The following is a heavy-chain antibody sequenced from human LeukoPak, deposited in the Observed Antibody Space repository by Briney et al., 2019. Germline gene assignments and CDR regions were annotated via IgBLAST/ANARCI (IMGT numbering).Heavy chain of an antibody. CDR3: ARHAAAAGLFDY. Sequence: PSETLSLTCTVSGGSISSSSHYWGWIRQPPGKGLEWIGSVYYSGRTYYNPSLESRLTISVDTSKSQFSLKLSSVTAADTAVYYCARHAAAAGLFDYWGQGTLVTVSS. J-gene: IGHJ4*02. V-gene: IGHV4-39*01. CDR2: VYYSGRT. D-gene: IGHD6-13*01. CDR1: GGSISSSSHY.